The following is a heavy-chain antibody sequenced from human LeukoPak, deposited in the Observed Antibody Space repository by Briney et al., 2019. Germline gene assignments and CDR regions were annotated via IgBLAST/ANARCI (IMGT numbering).Heavy chain of an antibody. CDR2: PSGSGGRT. Sequence: PGGSLRHSRAASGFTFSSYAMSWVRQGPGKGLEWVSGPSGSGGRTYYEDSVKGRFTTSRDNSKNPLYLQMNSLRAEDTAVYYCAKDHHESSGYCFDYWGQGTLVTVSS. CDR3: AKDHHESSGYCFDY. J-gene: IGHJ4*02. D-gene: IGHD3-22*01. V-gene: IGHV3-23*01. CDR1: GFTFSSYA.